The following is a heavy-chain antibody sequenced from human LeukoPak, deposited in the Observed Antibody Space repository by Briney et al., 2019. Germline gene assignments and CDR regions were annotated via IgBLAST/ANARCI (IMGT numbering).Heavy chain of an antibody. V-gene: IGHV1-2*02. D-gene: IGHD3-16*01. CDR3: ATQRGSYLWGTDFDY. J-gene: IGHJ4*02. Sequence: GASVKVSCKASGYTFTGYYMHWVRQAPGQGLEWMGWINPNSGDTKFAREFQGRVTVTRDTSISTAYMGLSRLRSDDTAVYYCATQRGSYLWGTDFDYWGQGTLVTVSS. CDR2: INPNSGDT. CDR1: GYTFTGYY.